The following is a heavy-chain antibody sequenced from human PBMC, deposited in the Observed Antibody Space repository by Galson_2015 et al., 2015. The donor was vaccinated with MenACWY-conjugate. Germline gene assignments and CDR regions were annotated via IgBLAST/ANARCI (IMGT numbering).Heavy chain of an antibody. D-gene: IGHD3-16*01. V-gene: IGHV3-48*02. CDR2: ISLSGPTV. Sequence: LRLSCAASGFNLTFYALNWVRQAPGKGLEWISFISLSGPTVHYADSVKGRFNISRDHAKKSLFLQMNSLRDEDTAVYFCARRQRIITYAADGGVDGMDVWGQGTTVIVSS. J-gene: IGHJ6*02. CDR1: GFNLTFYA. CDR3: ARRQRIITYAADGGVDGMDV.